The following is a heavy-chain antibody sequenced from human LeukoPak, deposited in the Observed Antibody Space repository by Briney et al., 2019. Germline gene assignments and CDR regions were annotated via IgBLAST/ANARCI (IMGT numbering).Heavy chain of an antibody. Sequence: GGSLRLSCAASGFAFSSFAMGWVRQSPGKGLEWLSTINGGGNTTFYSDSVKGRFTISRDNSKNTLYLHMDSLRPDDTAIYYCTKELHVAVAVADYYFFYMDVWGRGTAVTVSS. CDR2: INGGGNTT. V-gene: IGHV3-23*01. CDR3: TKELHVAVAVADYYFFYMDV. J-gene: IGHJ6*03. CDR1: GFAFSSFA. D-gene: IGHD6-19*01.